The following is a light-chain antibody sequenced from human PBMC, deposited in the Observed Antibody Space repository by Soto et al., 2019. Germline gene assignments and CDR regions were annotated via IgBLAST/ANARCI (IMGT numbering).Light chain of an antibody. CDR1: QSVSSSY. V-gene: IGKV3-20*01. Sequence: EIVLTQSPGTLSLSPGERATLSCRASQSVSSSYLAWYQQKPGQAPRLLIYGASFRATGIPDSFRGSGSGXXXXXXXXXLXPEDFXXYYCXXYGTSPITFGQGTRLEIK. CDR2: GAS. CDR3: XXYGTSPIT. J-gene: IGKJ5*01.